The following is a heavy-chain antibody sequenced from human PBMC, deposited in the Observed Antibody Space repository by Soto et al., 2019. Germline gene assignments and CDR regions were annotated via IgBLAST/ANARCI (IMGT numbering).Heavy chain of an antibody. Sequence: ASVKASSKASGYTFTSCGISWVQQAPGQGLEWMGLISAYNGNTNYAQKLQGRVTMTRDTSTSTVYMELSSLRSEDTAVYYCARSITMVRGVIAYWGQGTLVTVSS. J-gene: IGHJ4*02. D-gene: IGHD3-10*01. V-gene: IGHV1-18*01. CDR1: GYTFTSCG. CDR2: ISAYNGNT. CDR3: ARSITMVRGVIAY.